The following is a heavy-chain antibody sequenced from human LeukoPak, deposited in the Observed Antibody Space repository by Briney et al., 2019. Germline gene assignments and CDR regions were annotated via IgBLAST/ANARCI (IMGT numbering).Heavy chain of an antibody. V-gene: IGHV3-9*01. D-gene: IGHD6-19*01. CDR2: ISWNSGSI. CDR3: AKELTPTSIAVAGTGFDY. CDR1: GFTFDDYA. J-gene: IGHJ4*02. Sequence: GGSLRLSCAASGFTFDDYAMHWVRQAPGKGLEWVSGISWNSGSIGYADSVKGRFTISRDNAKNSLYLQMNSLRAEDTALYYCAKELTPTSIAVAGTGFDYWGQGTLVTVYS.